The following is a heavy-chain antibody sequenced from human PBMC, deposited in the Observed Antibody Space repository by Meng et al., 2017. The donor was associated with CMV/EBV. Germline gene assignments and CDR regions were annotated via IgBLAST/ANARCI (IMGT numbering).Heavy chain of an antibody. CDR2: IYHSGST. CDR3: ARSFDRNYYYYGIDV. V-gene: IGHV4-38-2*02. J-gene: IGHJ6*02. D-gene: IGHD1-26*01. CDR1: GYSISSGYY. Sequence: SETLSLTCTVSGYSISSGYYWGWIRQPPGKGLEWIGSIYHSGSTYYNPSLKSRVTISVDTSKNQFSLKLSSVTAADTAVYYCARSFDRNYYYYGIDVWGQGTTVTVSS.